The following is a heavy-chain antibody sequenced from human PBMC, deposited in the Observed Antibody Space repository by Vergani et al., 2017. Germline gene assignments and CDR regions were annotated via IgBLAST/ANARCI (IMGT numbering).Heavy chain of an antibody. J-gene: IGHJ4*02. CDR2: MDYNGRA. Sequence: QLQLQESGPGLVKPSGTLSLTCSVTGGSFFNSRYYWGWIRQPPGKGLEWIGSMDYNGRAYYTPSPRRRVAISIDTSKMQFSLKLYSLTAADTAIYYCARHVTQDYYNDSDYFDYWGLGTLVTVSS. CDR1: GGSFFNSRYY. CDR3: ARHVTQDYYNDSDYFDY. D-gene: IGHD3-22*01. V-gene: IGHV4-39*01.